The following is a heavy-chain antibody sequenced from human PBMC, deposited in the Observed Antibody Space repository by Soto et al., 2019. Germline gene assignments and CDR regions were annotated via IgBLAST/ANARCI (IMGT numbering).Heavy chain of an antibody. J-gene: IGHJ4*02. Sequence: ASVKVSCKASGYTFTSYSMHWVRQAPGQRLEWMGWINAGNGNTKYSQKFQGRVTITRDTSASTAYMELSSLRSEDTAVYCCARNIAVVTALDYWGLGAVLTVSS. D-gene: IGHD2-21*02. V-gene: IGHV1-3*01. CDR2: INAGNGNT. CDR1: GYTFTSYS. CDR3: ARNIAVVTALDY.